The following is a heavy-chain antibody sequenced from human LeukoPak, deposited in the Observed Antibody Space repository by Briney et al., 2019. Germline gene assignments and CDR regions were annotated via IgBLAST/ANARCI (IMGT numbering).Heavy chain of an antibody. CDR1: GFTFSSYW. J-gene: IGHJ3*02. CDR2: IKQDGSEK. D-gene: IGHD1-1*01. V-gene: IGHV3-7*01. CDR3: ARDLLGTRKKRGAFDI. Sequence: PGGSLRLSCAASGFTFSSYWMSWVRQAPGKGLEWVANIKQDGSEKYYVDSVKGRFTISRDNAKNSLYLQMNSLRAEDTAVYYCARDLLGTRKKRGAFDIWGQGTMVTVSS.